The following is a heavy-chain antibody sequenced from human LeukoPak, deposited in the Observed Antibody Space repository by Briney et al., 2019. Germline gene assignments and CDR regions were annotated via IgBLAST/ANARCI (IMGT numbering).Heavy chain of an antibody. Sequence: SETLSLTCTVSGGSISSYYWSWIRQPPGKGLEWIGYIYYSGSTNYNPSLKSRVTISVDTSKNQFSLKLSSVTAADTAVYYCARAVAIFGAVAWFDPWGQGTLVTVSS. V-gene: IGHV4-59*01. D-gene: IGHD3-3*01. CDR1: GGSISSYY. J-gene: IGHJ5*02. CDR3: ARAVAIFGAVAWFDP. CDR2: IYYSGST.